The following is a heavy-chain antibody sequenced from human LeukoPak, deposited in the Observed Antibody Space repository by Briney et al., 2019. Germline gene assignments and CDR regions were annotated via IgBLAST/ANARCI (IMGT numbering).Heavy chain of an antibody. J-gene: IGHJ4*02. D-gene: IGHD3-22*01. CDR2: IRSKAYGGTT. CDR1: GFTFGDDA. Sequence: PGGSLRLSCAASGFTFGDDAMSWVRQAPGKGLEWVGFIRSKAYGGTTEYAASVKGRFTISRDDSKSIAYLQMNSLKTEDTAVYYCTRLGGYYYYYFDYWGQGTLVTVSS. CDR3: TRLGGYYYYYFDY. V-gene: IGHV3-49*04.